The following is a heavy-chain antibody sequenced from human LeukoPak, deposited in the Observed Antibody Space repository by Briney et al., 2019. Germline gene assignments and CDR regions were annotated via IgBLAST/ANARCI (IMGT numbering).Heavy chain of an antibody. D-gene: IGHD2-21*01. V-gene: IGHV4-39*01. CDR1: GGSISSSSYY. CDR3: ARRRSFGLWWTMDV. CDR2: VQYSGGT. Sequence: SETLSLTCTVSGGSISSSSYYWGWIRQPPGKGLQWIGSVQYSGGTNYNPSLKSRLSISVDTSKNRFSLKLTSLTAADTAVYYCARRRSFGLWWTMDVWGKGITVTASS. J-gene: IGHJ6*03.